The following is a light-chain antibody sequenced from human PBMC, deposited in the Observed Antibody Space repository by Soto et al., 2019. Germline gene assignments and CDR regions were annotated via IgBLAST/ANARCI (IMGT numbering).Light chain of an antibody. V-gene: IGLV2-11*01. CDR2: DVS. CDR1: SSDVGTYDF. CDR3: CLYAVTFYV. J-gene: IGLJ1*01. Sequence: QSALTQPRSVSGSPGQSVTISCTGTSSDVGTYDFVSWYQQHPGKAPRLMIFDVSERPSGVPDRFSGSKSGNTASPTSSGLQAEDEADYYCCLYAVTFYVFGTGTKV.